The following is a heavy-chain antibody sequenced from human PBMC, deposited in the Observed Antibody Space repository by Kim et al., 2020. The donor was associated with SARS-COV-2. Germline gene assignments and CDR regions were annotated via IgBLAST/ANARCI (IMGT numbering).Heavy chain of an antibody. D-gene: IGHD3-22*01. V-gene: IGHV4-61*01. CDR3: AREGYDCCDSRSHIHW. CDR1: GGSISSGSYY. Sequence: SETLSLTCTVSGGSISSGSYYWGWIRQPPGKGLEWIGCIYYSGSTNYNPSLKSRVTISVDTSKNQFSLKLSSVTAADTAVYYCAREGYDCCDSRSHIHW. J-gene: IGHJ5*01. CDR2: IYYSGST.